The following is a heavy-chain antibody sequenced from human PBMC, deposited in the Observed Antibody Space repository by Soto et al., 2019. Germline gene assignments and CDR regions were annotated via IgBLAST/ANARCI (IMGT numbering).Heavy chain of an antibody. Sequence: QVQLVESGGGVVQPGRSLRLSCAASGFRFSDYAIHWVRQAPRKGLEWVAVISADGSHQYYADSVQGRFTISRDKSRNMLCLQMNSPRVDDTAVCYCAKEGSLWFVEPDNNDSCQYRAVVGLGTTVTVTS. CDR1: GFRFSDYA. CDR3: AKEGSLWFVEPDNNDSCQYRAV. J-gene: IGHJ6*03. V-gene: IGHV3-30*18. D-gene: IGHD3-10*01. CDR2: ISADGSHQ.